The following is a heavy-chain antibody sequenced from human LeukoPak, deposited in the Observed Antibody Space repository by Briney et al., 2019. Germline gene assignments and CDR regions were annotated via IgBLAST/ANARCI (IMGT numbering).Heavy chain of an antibody. CDR1: GFTFANYG. J-gene: IGHJ4*02. Sequence: PGGSLRLSCAASGFTFANYGMHWARQAPGKGLEWVAFIRYDGSIKYYADSVKGRFTISRDSSKNTLFLQMSSLRTEDTAIYYCAREGGISTTSPTLDYWGQGTLVTVSS. V-gene: IGHV3-30*02. D-gene: IGHD3-16*01. CDR2: IRYDGSIK. CDR3: AREGGISTTSPTLDY.